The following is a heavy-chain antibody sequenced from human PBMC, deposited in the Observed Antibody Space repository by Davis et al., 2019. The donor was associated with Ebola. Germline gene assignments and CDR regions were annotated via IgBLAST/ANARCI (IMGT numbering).Heavy chain of an antibody. V-gene: IGHV3-73*01. D-gene: IGHD3-10*01. J-gene: IGHJ4*02. CDR3: TGTLWFGELPFDY. Sequence: GESLKISCAASGFTFSGSAMHWVRQASGKGLEWVGRIRSKANSYATAYAASVKGRFTISRDDSKNTAYLQMNSLKTEDTAVYYCTGTLWFGELPFDYWGQGTLVTVSS. CDR1: GFTFSGSA. CDR2: IRSKANSYAT.